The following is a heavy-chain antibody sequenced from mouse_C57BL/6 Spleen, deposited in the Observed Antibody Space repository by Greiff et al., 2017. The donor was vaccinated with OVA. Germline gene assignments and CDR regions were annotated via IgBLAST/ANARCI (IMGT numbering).Heavy chain of an antibody. CDR1: GYTFTSYW. V-gene: IGHV1-74*01. D-gene: IGHD2-4*01. Sequence: VQLQQPGAELVKPGASVKVSCKASGYTFTSYWMHWVKQRPGQGLEWIGRIYPSDSDTNYNQKFKGKATLTVDQSSSTAYMPLSSLTSEDSAVYYCAIDEYDGFAYWGQGTLVTVSA. J-gene: IGHJ3*01. CDR2: IYPSDSDT. CDR3: AIDEYDGFAY.